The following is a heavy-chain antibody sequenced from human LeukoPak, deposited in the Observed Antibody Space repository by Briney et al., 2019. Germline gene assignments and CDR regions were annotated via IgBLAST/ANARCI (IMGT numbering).Heavy chain of an antibody. V-gene: IGHV3-64D*09. Sequence: GGSLRLSCVVSGFTVSSNYMSWVRQAPGKGLEYVSAISSNGGSTYYADSVKGRFTISRDNSKNTLYLQMSSLRAEDTAVYYCVKDEGEQDYYDSSGYWDYWGQGTLVTVSS. D-gene: IGHD3-22*01. CDR3: VKDEGEQDYYDSSGYWDY. CDR2: ISSNGGST. J-gene: IGHJ4*02. CDR1: GFTVSSNY.